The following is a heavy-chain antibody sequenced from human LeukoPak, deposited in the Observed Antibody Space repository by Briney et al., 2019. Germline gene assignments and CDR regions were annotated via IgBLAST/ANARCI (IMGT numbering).Heavy chain of an antibody. CDR2: IYPGDSDT. CDR1: GYSFTSYW. CDR3: ARHWSDYDILTRYYLPGY. J-gene: IGHJ4*02. V-gene: IGHV5-51*01. Sequence: GESLKISCKGSGYSFTSYWIGWVRQMPGKGLEWMGIIYPGDSDTRYSPSFQGQVTISADKSISTAYLQWSSLKASDTAMYYCARHWSDYDILTRYYLPGYWGQGTLVTVSS. D-gene: IGHD3-9*01.